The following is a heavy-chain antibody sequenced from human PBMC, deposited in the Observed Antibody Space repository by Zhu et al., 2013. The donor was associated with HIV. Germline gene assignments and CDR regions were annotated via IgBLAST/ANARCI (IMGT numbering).Heavy chain of an antibody. Sequence: QMQLVQSGPEVKKPGTSVKVSCKASGFTFTSSAVQWVRQARGQRLEWIGWIVVGSGNTNYAQKFQERVTITRDMSTSTAYMELSSLRSEDTAVYYCAAGGYCSSTSCYNYYGMDVWGQGTTVTVSS. D-gene: IGHD2-2*02. CDR3: AAGGYCSSTSCYNYYGMDV. V-gene: IGHV1-58*01. CDR2: IVVGSGNT. CDR1: GFTFTSSA. J-gene: IGHJ6*02.